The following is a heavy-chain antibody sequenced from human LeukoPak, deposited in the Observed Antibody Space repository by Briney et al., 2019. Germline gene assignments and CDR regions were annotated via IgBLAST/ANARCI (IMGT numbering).Heavy chain of an antibody. Sequence: SETLSLTCTVPGGSISSYYWSWIRQPPGKGLEWIGYIYYIGSTNYNPSLKSRVTISVDTSKNQFSLKLSSVTAADTAVYYCARASSPLLYDFWSGPYYYYYMDVWGKGTTVTVSS. J-gene: IGHJ6*03. CDR2: IYYIGST. CDR1: GGSISSYY. V-gene: IGHV4-59*01. CDR3: ARASSPLLYDFWSGPYYYYYMDV. D-gene: IGHD3-3*01.